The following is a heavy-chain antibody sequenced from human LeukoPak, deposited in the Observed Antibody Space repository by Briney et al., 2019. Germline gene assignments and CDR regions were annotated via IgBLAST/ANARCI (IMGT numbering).Heavy chain of an antibody. V-gene: IGHV3-9*01. Sequence: PGGSLRLSCAASGFTFSDYYMSWIRQAPGKGLEWVSGISWNSGSIGYADSVKGRFTISRDNAKNSLYLQMNSLRAEDTALYYCAEDPSYGSGSSGLDYWGQGTLVTVSS. CDR2: ISWNSGSI. CDR1: GFTFSDYY. CDR3: AEDPSYGSGSSGLDY. D-gene: IGHD3-10*01. J-gene: IGHJ4*02.